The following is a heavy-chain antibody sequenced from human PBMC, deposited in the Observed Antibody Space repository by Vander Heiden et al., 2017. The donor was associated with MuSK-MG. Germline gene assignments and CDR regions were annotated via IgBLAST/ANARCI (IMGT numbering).Heavy chain of an antibody. CDR2: MNPESGNA. CDR1: STLSTRD. J-gene: IGHJ4*02. V-gene: IGHV1-8*02. Sequence: STLSTRDINWVRQATGQGLQWMGWMNPESGNAGYAQKFQGRVTMTRDASIGTAYMELSDLTSEDTAVYDCAGSPPRDPSTPFDTWGQGTLVTVSS. CDR3: AGSPPRDPSTPFDT.